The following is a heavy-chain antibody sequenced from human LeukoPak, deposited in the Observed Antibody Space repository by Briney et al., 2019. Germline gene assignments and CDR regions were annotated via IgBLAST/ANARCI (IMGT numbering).Heavy chain of an antibody. CDR2: IYSGGST. CDR3: ARDGNAFDI. Sequence: GGSLRLSCAASGFTFSSYGISWVRLAPGKGLEWVSVIYSGGSTYYADSVKGRFTISRDNSKNTLYLQMNSLRAEDTAVYYCARDGNAFDIWGQGTMVTVSS. J-gene: IGHJ3*02. CDR1: GFTFSSYG. D-gene: IGHD1-1*01. V-gene: IGHV3-66*01.